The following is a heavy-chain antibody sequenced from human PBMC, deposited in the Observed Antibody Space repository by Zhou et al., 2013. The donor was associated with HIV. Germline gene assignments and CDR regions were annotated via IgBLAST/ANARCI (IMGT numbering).Heavy chain of an antibody. Sequence: QVQLVQSGAEVKKPGSSVKVSCRASGDTFNRYAITWVRQAPGQGLEWMGGTIPIFGSTNYAQKFQGRLAITTDGSTSTVYMELSSLRSEDTAVYYCARDHCSATSCYKAFDVWGQGTMVTVSS. V-gene: IGHV1-69*05. CDR2: TIPIFGST. CDR1: GDTFNRYA. CDR3: ARDHCSATSCYKAFDV. D-gene: IGHD2-2*02. J-gene: IGHJ3*01.